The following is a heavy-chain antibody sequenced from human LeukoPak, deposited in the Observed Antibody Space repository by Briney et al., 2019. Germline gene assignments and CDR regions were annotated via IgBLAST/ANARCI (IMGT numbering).Heavy chain of an antibody. D-gene: IGHD1-26*01. V-gene: IGHV3-33*01. CDR3: AREGIENNWFDP. CDR2: IWYDGSNK. Sequence: GGSLRLSCAASGFTFSSYGMHWVRQAPGKGLEWVAVIWYDGSNKYYADSVKGRFTISRDNSKNTLYLQMNSLRAEDTAVYYCAREGIENNWFDPWGQGTMVTVSS. J-gene: IGHJ5*02. CDR1: GFTFSSYG.